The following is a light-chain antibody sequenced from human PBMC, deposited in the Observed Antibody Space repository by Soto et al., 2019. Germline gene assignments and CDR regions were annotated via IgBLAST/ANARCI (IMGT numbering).Light chain of an antibody. Sequence: DIQMTQSPSSLSASVGDRVTITCRASQNINNWLAWYQHKPGKAPKLLVHRTSSLESGVPSRFSGSGSGTEFTLTISSLQPDDFATYYCQQYNDFSRTFGPGTKVEIK. CDR3: QQYNDFSRT. J-gene: IGKJ1*01. CDR1: QNINNW. V-gene: IGKV1-5*03. CDR2: RTS.